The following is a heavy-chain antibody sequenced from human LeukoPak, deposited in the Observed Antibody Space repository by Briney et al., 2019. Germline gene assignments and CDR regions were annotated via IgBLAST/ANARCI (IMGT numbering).Heavy chain of an antibody. Sequence: SETLSLTCAVCGGSFSGYYWSWIRQPPGKGLEWIGEINHSGSTNYNPSLKSRVTISVDTSKNQFSLKLSSVTAADTAVYYCASHYYGSGSYRSSWGQGTLVTVSS. J-gene: IGHJ5*02. CDR2: INHSGST. D-gene: IGHD3-10*01. CDR3: ASHYYGSGSYRSS. V-gene: IGHV4-34*01. CDR1: GGSFSGYY.